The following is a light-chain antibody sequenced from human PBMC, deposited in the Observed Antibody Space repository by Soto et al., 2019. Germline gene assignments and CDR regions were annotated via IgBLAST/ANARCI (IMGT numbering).Light chain of an antibody. J-gene: IGLJ2*01. Sequence: QSVLTQPGSVSGSPGQSITISCTGTSSDVGGYNYVSWYQQHPGKAPKLMIYDVSNRPSGVSNRFSGSKSGNTASLTISGLQAEDEADYYCSSYTSRSTVVFGGGTKVTVL. V-gene: IGLV2-14*01. CDR3: SSYTSRSTVV. CDR1: SSDVGGYNY. CDR2: DVS.